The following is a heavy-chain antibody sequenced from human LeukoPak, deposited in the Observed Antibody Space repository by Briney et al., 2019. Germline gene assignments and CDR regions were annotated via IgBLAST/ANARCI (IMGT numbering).Heavy chain of an antibody. Sequence: SETLSLTCTVSGGSISSYYWSWIRQPPGKGLEWIGYIYTSGSTNYNPSLMSRVTISVDTSKNQFSLKLSSVTAADTAVYYCARQGYSGYEDWGQGTLVTVSS. CDR3: ARQGYSGYED. D-gene: IGHD5-12*01. CDR1: GGSISSYY. J-gene: IGHJ4*02. V-gene: IGHV4-4*09. CDR2: IYTSGST.